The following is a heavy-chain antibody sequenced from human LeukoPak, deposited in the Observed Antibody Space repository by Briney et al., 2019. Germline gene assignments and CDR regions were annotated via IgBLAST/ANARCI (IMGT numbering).Heavy chain of an antibody. V-gene: IGHV3-74*01. CDR1: GFTSSNYW. CDR2: INSDGSTT. CDR3: AKYRGSYGPPHFDY. Sequence: GGSLRLSCAASGFTSSNYWMHWVRQAPGKGLVWVSRINSDGSTTSYADSVKGRFTISRDNAKNTLYLQMNSLRAEDTAVYYCAKYRGSYGPPHFDYWGQGTLVTVSS. J-gene: IGHJ4*02. D-gene: IGHD1-26*01.